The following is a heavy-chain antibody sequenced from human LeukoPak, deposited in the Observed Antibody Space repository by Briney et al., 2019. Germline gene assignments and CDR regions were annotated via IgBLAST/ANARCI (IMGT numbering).Heavy chain of an antibody. CDR2: INPSGGST. V-gene: IGHV1-46*01. Sequence: ASVKVSCKASGYTFTSYYMHWVRQAPGQGLEWMGIINPSGGSTSYAQRFQGRVTMTRDTSTSTVYMELSSLRSEDTAVYYCARGPLGYCTNGVCYGFDYWGQGTLVTVSS. CDR3: ARGPLGYCTNGVCYGFDY. CDR1: GYTFTSYY. D-gene: IGHD2-8*01. J-gene: IGHJ4*02.